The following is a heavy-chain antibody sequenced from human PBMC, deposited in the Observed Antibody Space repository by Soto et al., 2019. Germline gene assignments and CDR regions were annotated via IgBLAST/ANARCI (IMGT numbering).Heavy chain of an antibody. CDR2: INAGNGNT. Sequence: ASVKLSCTASGYTFTSYAMHWVRQAPGQRLEWMGWINAGNGNTKYSQKFQGRVTITRDTSASTAYMGLSSLRSEDTAVYYCASESYGGEFDYWGQGTLVTVSS. CDR3: ASESYGGEFDY. CDR1: GYTFTSYA. V-gene: IGHV1-3*01. D-gene: IGHD4-17*01. J-gene: IGHJ4*02.